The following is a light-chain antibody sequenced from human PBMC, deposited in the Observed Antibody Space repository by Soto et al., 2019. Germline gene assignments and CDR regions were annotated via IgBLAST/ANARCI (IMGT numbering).Light chain of an antibody. V-gene: IGLV7-46*01. J-gene: IGLJ2*01. CDR3: LLSYSGARVV. CDR2: DTS. CDR1: TGAVTSGLY. Sequence: QAVVTQEPSLTVSPGGSVTLTCGHSTGAVTSGLYPYWFQQKPGQAPRTLIYDTSNKHSWTPARFSGSLLGGKAALTLSGAQPEDEAEYYCLLSYSGARVVFGGGTNVTVL.